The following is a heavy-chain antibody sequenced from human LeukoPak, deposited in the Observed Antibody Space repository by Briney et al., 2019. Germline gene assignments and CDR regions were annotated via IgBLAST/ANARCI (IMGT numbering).Heavy chain of an antibody. CDR3: AKKPPGGIIESPDY. J-gene: IGHJ4*02. CDR1: GFIFNTYG. D-gene: IGHD3-16*02. Sequence: GGSLRLSCAASGFIFNTYGMHWVRQAPGKGLEWVAVISGDGSNKDYADSVKGRFTISRENSKNTLYLQMNSLRVEDTAVYYCAKKPPGGIIESPDYWGQGTLVTVSS. CDR2: ISGDGSNK. V-gene: IGHV3-30*18.